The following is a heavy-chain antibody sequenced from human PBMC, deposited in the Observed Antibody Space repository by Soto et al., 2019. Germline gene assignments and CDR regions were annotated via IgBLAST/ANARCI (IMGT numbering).Heavy chain of an antibody. D-gene: IGHD1-26*01. CDR3: ARGEPKEGYYFDY. Sequence: QVQLVESGGGVVQPGRSLRLSCAASGFPFSSYGMHWVRQAPGKGLEWVAVIWYDGSHKYYADFVKGRFTISRDNSKNTLYLQMFSLRAEDTAVYHCARGEPKEGYYFDYWGQGTLVTVSS. CDR2: IWYDGSHK. V-gene: IGHV3-33*01. CDR1: GFPFSSYG. J-gene: IGHJ4*02.